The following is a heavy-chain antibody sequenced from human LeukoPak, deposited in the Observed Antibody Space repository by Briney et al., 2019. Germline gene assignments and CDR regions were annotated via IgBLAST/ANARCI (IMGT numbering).Heavy chain of an antibody. CDR2: ISCSGGST. J-gene: IGHJ6*02. V-gene: IGHV3-23*01. D-gene: IGHD6-19*01. CDR3: AKEGSSSGWYYYYGMDG. CDR1: GFTFSSYA. Sequence: GGSLRLSCAASGFTFSSYAMSWVRQAPGKGLEWVSAISCSGGSTYYADSVKGRFTISRDNSKNTLYLQMNSLRAEDTAVYYCAKEGSSSGWYYYYGMDGWGQGTTVTVSS.